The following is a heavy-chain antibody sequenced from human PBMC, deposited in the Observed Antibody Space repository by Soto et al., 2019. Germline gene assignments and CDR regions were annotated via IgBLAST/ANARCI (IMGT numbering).Heavy chain of an antibody. CDR2: ISAYNGNT. V-gene: IGHV1-18*04. D-gene: IGHD3-9*01. J-gene: IGHJ6*02. CDR3: AREGHYDILTGYLPYYYYYGMDV. CDR1: GYTFTSYG. Sequence: GASVKVSCKASGYTFTSYGISWVRQAPGQGLEWMGWISAYNGNTNYAQKLQGRVTMTTDTSTSTAYVELRSLRSDDTAVYYCAREGHYDILTGYLPYYYYYGMDVWGQGTTVTVSS.